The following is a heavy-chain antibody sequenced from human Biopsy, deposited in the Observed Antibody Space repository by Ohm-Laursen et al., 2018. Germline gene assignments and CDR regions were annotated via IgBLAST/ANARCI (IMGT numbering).Heavy chain of an antibody. CDR2: IYYSGTT. Sequence: SETLSLTCTVSGGSISSYYWNWIRQPPGKGLEWIGCIYYSGTTDYSPSLKSRVTISIDKSKNQFFLKLSSVTAEDTAVYYCARDSGILNYGNFKYYHYYGMDVWGQGTKVTVSS. V-gene: IGHV4-59*01. CDR1: GGSISSYY. CDR3: ARDSGILNYGNFKYYHYYGMDV. D-gene: IGHD4-11*01. J-gene: IGHJ6*02.